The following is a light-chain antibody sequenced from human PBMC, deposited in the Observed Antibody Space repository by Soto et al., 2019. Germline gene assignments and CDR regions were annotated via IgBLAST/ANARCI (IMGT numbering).Light chain of an antibody. V-gene: IGKV3-20*01. CDR3: QHYVSPPGR. J-gene: IGKJ1*01. Sequence: EIVLTQSPGTLSLSPGERATLSCRASQSVSSSYLAWYQQKPGQAPRLLIYGASSRATGIPDRFSGRGSGTDFPLTISRLEPEVFAVYYFQHYVSPPGRFGKGT. CDR1: QSVSSSY. CDR2: GAS.